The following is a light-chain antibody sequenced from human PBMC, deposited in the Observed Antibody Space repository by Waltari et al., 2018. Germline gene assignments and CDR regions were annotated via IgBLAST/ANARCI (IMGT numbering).Light chain of an antibody. CDR1: ELEKKY. J-gene: IGLJ1*01. V-gene: IGLV3-1*01. CDR2: QDV. Sequence: SYDLTQSPSVSVSPGQTASITCSGDELEKKYVCWYQQKPGQSPVLVIYQDVRRPSEIPERFSGSNSGNTATLTISGTQPMDEADYYCQAWDSCVAGVFGTGTKVTVL. CDR3: QAWDSCVAGV.